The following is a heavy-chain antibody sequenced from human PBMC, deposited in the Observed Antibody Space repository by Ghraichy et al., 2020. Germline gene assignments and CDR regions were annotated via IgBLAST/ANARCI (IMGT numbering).Heavy chain of an antibody. CDR1: GFTFSSYG. V-gene: IGHV3-30*02. CDR2: IRYDGSNK. Sequence: GGSLRLSCAASGFTFSSYGMHWVRQAPGKGLEWVAFIRYDGSNKYYADSVKGRFTISRDNSKNTLYLQMNSLRAEDTAVYYCAKDPYTAMVPYYMDVWGKGTTVTVSS. D-gene: IGHD5-18*01. J-gene: IGHJ6*03. CDR3: AKDPYTAMVPYYMDV.